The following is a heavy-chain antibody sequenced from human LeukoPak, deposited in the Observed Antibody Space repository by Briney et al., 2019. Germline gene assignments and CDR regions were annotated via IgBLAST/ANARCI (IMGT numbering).Heavy chain of an antibody. D-gene: IGHD5-18*01. V-gene: IGHV4-59*12. J-gene: IGHJ4*02. CDR2: IYYSGST. Sequence: SETLSLTCTVSGGSISSYYWSWIRQPPGKGLEWIGYIYYSGSTNYNPSLKSRVTISVDTSKNQFSLKLSSVTAADTAVYYCARGSRIQLWGFDYWGQGTLVTVSS. CDR1: GGSISSYY. CDR3: ARGSRIQLWGFDY.